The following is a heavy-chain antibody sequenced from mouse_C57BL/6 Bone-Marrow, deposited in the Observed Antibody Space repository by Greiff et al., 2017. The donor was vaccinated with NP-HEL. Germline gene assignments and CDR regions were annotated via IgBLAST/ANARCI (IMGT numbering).Heavy chain of an antibody. D-gene: IGHD2-4*01. CDR1: GFTFSDYY. V-gene: IGHV5-16*01. J-gene: IGHJ4*01. CDR3: AREGGLRRRTYAMDY. Sequence: EVHLMESEGGLVQPGSSMKLSCTASGFTFSDYYMAWVRQVPEKGLEWVANINYDGSSTYYLDSLKSRFIISRDNAKNILYLQMSSLKSEDTATYYCAREGGLRRRTYAMDYWGQGTSVTVSS. CDR2: INYDGSST.